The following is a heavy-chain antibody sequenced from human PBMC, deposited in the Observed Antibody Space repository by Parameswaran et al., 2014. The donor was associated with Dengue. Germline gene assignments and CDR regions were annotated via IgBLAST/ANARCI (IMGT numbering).Heavy chain of an antibody. Sequence: ASETLSLTCTVSGGSITSSSYYWGWIRQAPGKGLEWIGSIYYSETPYYNPSLKSRVTISIDTSKNQFSLKLSSVTAADTAIYYCARRSLSSYKWFDPWGQGTLVTVSS. CDR3: ARRSLSSYKWFDP. CDR1: GGSITSSSYY. V-gene: IGHV4-39*01. J-gene: IGHJ5*02. CDR2: IYYSETP.